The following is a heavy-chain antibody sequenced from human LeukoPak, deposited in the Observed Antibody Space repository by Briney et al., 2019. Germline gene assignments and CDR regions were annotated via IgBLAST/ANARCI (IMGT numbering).Heavy chain of an antibody. J-gene: IGHJ4*02. CDR2: IYYSGNT. D-gene: IGHD5-12*01. V-gene: IGHV4-30-4*08. CDR3: ARDYSGYHLLDY. CDR1: GVSISSGDYY. Sequence: SETLSLTCTVSGVSISSGDYYWSWIRRPPGKGLEWLVYIYYSGNTYYNPSLKSRVTISVDTSNNQFSLKLSSVTAADTALYYCARDYSGYHLLDYWGQGTLVTVSS.